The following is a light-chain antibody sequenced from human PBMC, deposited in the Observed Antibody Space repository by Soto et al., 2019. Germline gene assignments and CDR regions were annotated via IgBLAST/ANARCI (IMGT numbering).Light chain of an antibody. J-gene: IGLJ1*01. Sequence: QSVLAQPGSIAGAPGQTVIISCSGSSSNLGAPYDVNWFRQLPGTVPRLLIYGNNNRPSGVPDRFSGSKSGTSASLAITGLQAEDEADYYCQSYDRSLSGYVFGTGTKVTVL. CDR1: SSNLGAPYD. CDR3: QSYDRSLSGYV. CDR2: GNN. V-gene: IGLV1-40*01.